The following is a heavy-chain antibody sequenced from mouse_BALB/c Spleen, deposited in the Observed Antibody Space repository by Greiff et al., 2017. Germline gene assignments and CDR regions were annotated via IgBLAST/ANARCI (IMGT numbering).Heavy chain of an antibody. CDR3: ARGAYYYGSSYYAMDY. CDR1: GYAFTNYL. CDR2: INPGSGGT. D-gene: IGHD1-1*01. J-gene: IGHJ4*01. V-gene: IGHV1-54*01. Sequence: QVQLQQSGAELVRPGTSVKVSCKASGYAFTNYLIEWVKQRPGQGLEWIGVINPGSGGTNYNEKFKGKATLTADKSSNTAYMQLSSLTSDDSAVYFCARGAYYYGSSYYAMDYWGQGTSVTVSS.